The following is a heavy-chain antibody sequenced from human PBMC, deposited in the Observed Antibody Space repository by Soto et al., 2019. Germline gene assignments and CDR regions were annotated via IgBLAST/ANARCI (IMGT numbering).Heavy chain of an antibody. CDR2: IYYSGST. D-gene: IGHD6-13*01. J-gene: IGHJ4*02. CDR3: ARSVFLAAAGILYFDY. Sequence: QVQLQESGPGLVKPSETLSLTCTVSGGSISSYYWSWIRQPPGKGLEWIGYIYYSGSTNYNPSLKSRLTISVDTSKNQFSLKLSSVTAADPAVYYCARSVFLAAAGILYFDYWGQGTLVTVSS. CDR1: GGSISSYY. V-gene: IGHV4-59*01.